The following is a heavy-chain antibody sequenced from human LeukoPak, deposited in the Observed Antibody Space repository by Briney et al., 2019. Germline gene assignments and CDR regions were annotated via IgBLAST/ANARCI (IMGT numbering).Heavy chain of an antibody. Sequence: SETLSLTCTVSGGSISSYYWSWIRQPPGKGLEWIGYIYYSGSTNYNPSLKSRVTISVEMSKNQFSLKLSSVTAADTAVYYCAKGGPRDQLPDYWGQGTLVTVSS. V-gene: IGHV4-59*13. CDR3: AKGGPRDQLPDY. J-gene: IGHJ4*02. D-gene: IGHD2-2*01. CDR2: IYYSGST. CDR1: GGSISSYY.